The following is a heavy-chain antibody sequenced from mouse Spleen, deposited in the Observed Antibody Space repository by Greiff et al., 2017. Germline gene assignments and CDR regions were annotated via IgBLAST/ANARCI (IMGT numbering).Heavy chain of an antibody. J-gene: IGHJ2*01. V-gene: IGHV7-3*01. D-gene: IGHD3-2*02. Sequence: EVQLVESGGGLVQPGGSLSLSCAASGFTFTDYYMSWVRQPPGKALEWLGFIRNKANGYTTEYSASVKGQFTISRDNSQSILYLQMNARRAEDSATYYCARSGGVYYLDDWGQGTTLTVSS. CDR1: GFTFTDYY. CDR2: IRNKANGYTT. CDR3: ARSGGVYYLDD.